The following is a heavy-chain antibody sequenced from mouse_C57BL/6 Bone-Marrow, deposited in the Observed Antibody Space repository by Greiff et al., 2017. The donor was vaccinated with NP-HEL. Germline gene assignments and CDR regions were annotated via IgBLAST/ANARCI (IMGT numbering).Heavy chain of an antibody. V-gene: IGHV14-2*01. CDR2: IDPEDGET. J-gene: IGHJ2*01. D-gene: IGHD1-1*01. Sequence: DVQLVESGAELVKPGASVKLSCTASGFNIKDYYMHWVKQRTEQGLEWIGRIDPEDGETKYAPKFQGKATITADTASNTAYLQLSSLTSEDTAVYYCSTRSYYYGSRYYFDYCGQGTTLTVSS. CDR1: GFNIKDYY. CDR3: STRSYYYGSRYYFDY.